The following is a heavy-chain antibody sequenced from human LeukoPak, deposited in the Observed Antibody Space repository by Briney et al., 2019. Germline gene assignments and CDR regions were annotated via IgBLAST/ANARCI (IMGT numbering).Heavy chain of an antibody. V-gene: IGHV1-2*06. CDR1: GYTFTGYY. Sequence: ASVKVSCKASGYTFTGYYMHWVRQAPGQGLEWMGRINPNSGGTNYAQKFQGRVTMTRDTSISTAYMELSSLRSEDTAVYYCASGGHRITMVRGVNFDYWGQGTLVTVSS. CDR2: INPNSGGT. D-gene: IGHD3-10*01. J-gene: IGHJ4*02. CDR3: ASGGHRITMVRGVNFDY.